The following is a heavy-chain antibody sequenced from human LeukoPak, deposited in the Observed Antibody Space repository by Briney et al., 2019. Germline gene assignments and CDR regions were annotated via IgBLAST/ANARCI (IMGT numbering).Heavy chain of an antibody. Sequence: ASVKVSCKVSGYTLSELSMHWVRQAPGKGLEWMGGFDPEDAKTIYAQKFQGRVTMTEDTSTDTAYMELSRLRSDDTAVYYCARDGNDFWSGYPDYYYYMDVWGKGTTVTVSS. J-gene: IGHJ6*03. CDR3: ARDGNDFWSGYPDYYYYMDV. V-gene: IGHV1-24*01. CDR2: FDPEDAKT. D-gene: IGHD3-3*01. CDR1: GYTLSELS.